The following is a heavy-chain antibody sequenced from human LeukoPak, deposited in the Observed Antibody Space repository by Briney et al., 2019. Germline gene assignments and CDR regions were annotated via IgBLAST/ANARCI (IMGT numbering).Heavy chain of an antibody. J-gene: IGHJ4*02. CDR1: GGTFSSYA. Sequence: SVKVSCKASGGTFSSYAISWVRQAPGQGLEWMGGIIPIFGTANSAQRFQGRVTITADKSTSTAYMELSSLRSEDTAVYYCAFLDTAMVPNWGQGTLVTVSS. CDR3: AFLDTAMVPN. D-gene: IGHD5-18*01. V-gene: IGHV1-69*06. CDR2: IIPIFGTA.